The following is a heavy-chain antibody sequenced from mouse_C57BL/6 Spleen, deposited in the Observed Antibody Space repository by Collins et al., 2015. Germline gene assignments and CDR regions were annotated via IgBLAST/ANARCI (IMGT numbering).Heavy chain of an antibody. Sequence: EVKLLESGGGLVQPGGSLNLSCAASGFDFSRYWMSWVRQAPGKGLEWIGEIYPDSSTINYTPSLKDKFIISRDNAKNTLYLQMSKVRSEDTALYYCARRGYGNYWYFDVWGAGTTVTVSS. CDR3: ARRGYGNYWYFDV. CDR2: IYPDSSTI. J-gene: IGHJ1*01. CDR1: GFDFSRYW. D-gene: IGHD2-10*02. V-gene: IGHV4-1*02.